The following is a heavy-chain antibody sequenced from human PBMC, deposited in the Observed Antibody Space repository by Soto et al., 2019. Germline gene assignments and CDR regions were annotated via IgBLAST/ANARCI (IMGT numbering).Heavy chain of an antibody. CDR1: GDSIIGTRW. CDR2: THHSRGT. CDR3: ARYSAASGTYYFDD. J-gene: IGHJ4*01. V-gene: IGHV4-4*02. Sequence: SETLSLTCAVSGDSIIGTRWWSWVRRPPGKGLEFIGETHHSRGTNYNPSLRSRVTMSLDKSKNQLSLILYSVTAADTGVYYCARYSAASGTYYFDDWGQGTLVTVSS. D-gene: IGHD6-13*01.